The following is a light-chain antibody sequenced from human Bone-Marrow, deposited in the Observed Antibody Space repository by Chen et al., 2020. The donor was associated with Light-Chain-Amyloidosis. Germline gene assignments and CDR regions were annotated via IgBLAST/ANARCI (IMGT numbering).Light chain of an antibody. CDR1: QTISSNY. V-gene: IGKV3-20*01. CDR3: QQYGTSPLT. J-gene: IGKJ4*01. Sequence: EIVFTQSQGTLSLSPGEGANLSCMASQTISSNYLTWYQQKCCQAPRLLIYGSSSRATGIPDRFTGSGSGTDFTLTINRLEPEDCAMYYCQQYGTSPLTFGGGTKVEIK. CDR2: GSS.